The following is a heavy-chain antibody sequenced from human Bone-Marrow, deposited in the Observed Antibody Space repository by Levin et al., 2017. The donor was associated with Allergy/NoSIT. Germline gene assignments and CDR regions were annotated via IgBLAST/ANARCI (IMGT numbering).Heavy chain of an antibody. CDR2: IKEDGNEK. J-gene: IGHJ4*02. V-gene: IGHV3-7*01. D-gene: IGHD4-23*01. CDR3: AREGNGKLDY. Sequence: GGSLRLSCVASGFSFTSYSMAWVRQAPGKGLEWVANIKEDGNEKNYADSVKGRFTSSRDNAKNSVYLQINSLRDEDTAVYYCAREGNGKLDYWGQGTLVTVSS. CDR1: GFSFTSYS.